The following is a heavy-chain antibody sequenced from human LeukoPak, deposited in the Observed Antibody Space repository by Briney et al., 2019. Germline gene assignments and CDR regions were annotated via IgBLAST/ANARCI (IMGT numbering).Heavy chain of an antibody. CDR2: ISGSGGST. Sequence: GGSLILSCAASGFTFSSYAMSWVRQAPGKGLEWVSAISGSGGSTYYADSVKGRFTISRDNSKNTLYLQMNSLRAEDTAVYYCAKGSGSYHEYWFDPWGQGTLVTVSS. CDR1: GFTFSSYA. V-gene: IGHV3-23*01. D-gene: IGHD3-10*01. J-gene: IGHJ5*02. CDR3: AKGSGSYHEYWFDP.